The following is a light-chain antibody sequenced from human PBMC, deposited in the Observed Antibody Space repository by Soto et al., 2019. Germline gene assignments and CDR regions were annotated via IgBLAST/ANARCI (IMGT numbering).Light chain of an antibody. CDR3: GSFTTSRTWV. Sequence: QPGLAHPASVTGSPGQSNTVSCTGSSSDFGDDKYVSWYQQQPGKGPNLLIYGVNSRPSGISNRFSGSKSGNTASLTISGLQVEDEAEYFCGSFTTSRTWVFGGGTKVTVL. CDR2: GVN. V-gene: IGLV2-14*01. CDR1: SSDFGDDKY. J-gene: IGLJ3*02.